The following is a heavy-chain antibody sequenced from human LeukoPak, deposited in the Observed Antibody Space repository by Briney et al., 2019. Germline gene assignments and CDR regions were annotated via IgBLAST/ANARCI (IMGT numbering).Heavy chain of an antibody. CDR1: GGSISSSSYY. Sequence: SETLSLTCTVSGGSISSSSYYWSWIRQPPGKGLEWIGEINHSGSTNYNPSLKSRVTISVDTSKNQFSLKLSSVTAADTAVYCCAIRYCSGGSCYFFRRDASAFDIWGQGTMVTVSS. CDR2: INHSGST. V-gene: IGHV4-39*07. D-gene: IGHD2-15*01. J-gene: IGHJ3*02. CDR3: AIRYCSGGSCYFFRRDASAFDI.